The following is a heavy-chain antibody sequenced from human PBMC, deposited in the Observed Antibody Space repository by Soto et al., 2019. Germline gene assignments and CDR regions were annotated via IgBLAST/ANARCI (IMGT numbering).Heavy chain of an antibody. CDR3: ARPIIEGPRYYYGMDV. CDR1: GGNFSSYA. V-gene: IGHV1-69*06. CDR2: IIPIFGTA. Sequence: QVQLVQSGAGVKKPGSSVKVSCKASGGNFSSYAISWVRQAPGQGLEWMGGIIPIFGTANYAQKFQGRVTITADKSTSTAYMELSSLRSEDTAVYYCARPIIEGPRYYYGMDVWGQGTTVTVSS. J-gene: IGHJ6*02.